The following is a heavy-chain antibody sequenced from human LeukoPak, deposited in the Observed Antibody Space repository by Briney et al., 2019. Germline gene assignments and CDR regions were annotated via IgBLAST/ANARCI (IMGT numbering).Heavy chain of an antibody. V-gene: IGHV3-30-3*01. CDR2: MSHDGTNK. CDR1: GFTFSSYA. Sequence: GGSLRLSCAASGFTFSSYAMHWARQAPGKGLEWVAVMSHDGTNKYYVDSVKGRLTISRDNSKNTLYLQMNSLRGEDTAVYYCARGFGYGFDNWGQGTLVTVSS. CDR3: ARGFGYGFDN. J-gene: IGHJ4*02. D-gene: IGHD5-18*01.